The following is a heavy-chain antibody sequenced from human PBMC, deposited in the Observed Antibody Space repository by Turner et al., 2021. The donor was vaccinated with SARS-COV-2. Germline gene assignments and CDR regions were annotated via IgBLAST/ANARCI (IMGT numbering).Heavy chain of an antibody. CDR3: AREGTPYGGYSHLDY. V-gene: IGHV1-46*03. D-gene: IGHD5-12*01. Sequence: VSCKASGYTFTSYHMHWVRQAPGQGLEWMGIINPSGGSTRYAQKFQGRVTMTRDTSTSTVYMELSSLRAEDTAVYYCAREGTPYGGYSHLDYWGQGTLVTVSS. J-gene: IGHJ4*02. CDR2: INPSGGST. CDR1: GYTFTSYH.